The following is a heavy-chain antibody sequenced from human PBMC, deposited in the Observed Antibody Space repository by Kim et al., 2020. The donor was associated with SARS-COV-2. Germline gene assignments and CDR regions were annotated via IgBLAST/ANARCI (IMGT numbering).Heavy chain of an antibody. CDR1: GFTFSSYG. CDR2: ISYDGSNK. CDR3: AKGYYYDSCGYYFSWYFDY. D-gene: IGHD3-22*01. J-gene: IGHJ4*02. V-gene: IGHV3-30*18. Sequence: GGSLRLSCAASGFTFSSYGMHWVRQAPGKGLEWVAVISYDGSNKYYADSVKGRFTISRDNSKKTLYLQMNSLRAEDTAVYDGAKGYYYDSCGYYFSWYFDYWGQGTLVTVSS.